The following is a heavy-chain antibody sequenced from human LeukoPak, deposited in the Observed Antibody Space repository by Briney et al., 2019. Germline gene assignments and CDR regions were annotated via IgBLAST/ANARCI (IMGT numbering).Heavy chain of an antibody. CDR2: IYYSGST. CDR3: ARTSLTTIAFDI. J-gene: IGHJ3*02. V-gene: IGHV4-39*01. D-gene: IGHD3-22*01. CDR1: GVSISSSSYY. Sequence: SETLSLTCTVSGVSISSSSYYWGWIRQPPGKGLEWIGGIYYSGSTYYNPSLKSRVTISVDTSKNQFSLKLSSVTAADTAVYYCARTSLTTIAFDIWGQGTMVTVSS.